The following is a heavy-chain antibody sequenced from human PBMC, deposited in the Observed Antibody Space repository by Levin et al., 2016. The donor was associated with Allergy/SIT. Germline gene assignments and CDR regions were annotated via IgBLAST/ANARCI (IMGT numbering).Heavy chain of an antibody. CDR2: ISSSSSYI. CDR3: ARAPSSGGKYQLLSFAFDI. CDR1: GFTFSSYS. V-gene: IGHV3-21*01. Sequence: GESLKISCAASGFTFSSYSMNWVRQAPGKGLEWVSSISSSSSYIYYADSVKGRFTISRDNAKNSLYLQMNSLRAEDTAVYYCARAPSSGGKYQLLSFAFDIWGQGTMVTVSS. J-gene: IGHJ3*02. D-gene: IGHD2-2*01.